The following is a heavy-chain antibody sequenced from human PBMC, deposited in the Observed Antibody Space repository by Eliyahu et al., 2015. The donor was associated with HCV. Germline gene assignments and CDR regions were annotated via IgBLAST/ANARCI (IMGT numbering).Heavy chain of an antibody. CDR1: GGSITTASHY. CDR2: IFYTGGT. V-gene: IGHV4-39*01. D-gene: IGHD2-2*01. J-gene: IGHJ5*02. CDR3: ARLPEWFSTNRWFDT. Sequence: QMQLQESGPGLLKPSETLSLTCTVSGGSITTASHYWGWIRQPPGQGLEWIGSIFYTGGTIRNPSLESRVSMSVDTSNNQFSLKLTSVSAADTAVYYCARLPEWFSTNRWFDTWGQGTLVTVSS.